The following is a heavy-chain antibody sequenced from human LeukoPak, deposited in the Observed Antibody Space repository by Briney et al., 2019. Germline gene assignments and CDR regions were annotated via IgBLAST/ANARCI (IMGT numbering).Heavy chain of an antibody. J-gene: IGHJ3*02. CDR2: IKQDGSEK. D-gene: IGHD3-22*01. CDR1: GFTFSSYW. V-gene: IGHV3-7*01. CDR3: ARDGPYDSDAFDI. Sequence: GGSLRLSCAASGFTFSSYWMSWVRQAPGKGLEWVANIKQDGSEKYYVDSVKGRFTISRDNAKNSLYLQMNSLRAEDTAVYYCARDGPYDSDAFDIWGQGTMVTVSS.